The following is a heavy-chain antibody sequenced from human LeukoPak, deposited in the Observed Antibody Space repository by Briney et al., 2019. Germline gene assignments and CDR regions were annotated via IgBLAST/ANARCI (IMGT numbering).Heavy chain of an antibody. V-gene: IGHV4-61*08. CDR3: ARRIAVAGTAGWFDP. D-gene: IGHD6-19*01. CDR1: GGSISSGGYY. J-gene: IGHJ5*02. CDR2: IYYSGST. Sequence: SQTLSLTCAVSGGSISSGGYYWSWIRQPPGKGLEWIGYIYYSGSTNYNPSLKSRVTISVDTSKNQFSLKLSSVTAADTAVYYCARRIAVAGTAGWFDPWGQGTLVTVSS.